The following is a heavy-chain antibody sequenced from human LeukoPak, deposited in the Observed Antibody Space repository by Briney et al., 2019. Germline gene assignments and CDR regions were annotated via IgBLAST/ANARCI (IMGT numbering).Heavy chain of an antibody. CDR3: ASDREYYYGSGSFDY. J-gene: IGHJ4*02. V-gene: IGHV3-7*04. CDR2: IKQDGSEK. D-gene: IGHD3-10*01. CDR1: GFTFSSYW. Sequence: GGSLRLSCAASGFTFSSYWMSWVRQAPGKGLEWVANIKQDGSEKYYVDSVKGRFTISRDNAKNSLYLQMNSLRAEDTAVYYCASDREYYYGSGSFDYWGQGTLATVSS.